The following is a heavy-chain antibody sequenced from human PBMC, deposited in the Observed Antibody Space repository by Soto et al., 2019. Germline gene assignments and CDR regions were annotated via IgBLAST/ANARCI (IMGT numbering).Heavy chain of an antibody. D-gene: IGHD2-2*02. CDR2: ISSSSSYI. V-gene: IGHV3-21*01. Sequence: GGSLRLSCAASGFTFSSYSMNWVRQAPGKGLEWVSSISSSSSYIYYADSVKGRITISRDNAKNSLYLQMNSLRAEDTAVYYCAGGPCSSTSCYRYYGMDVWGQGTTVTVSS. CDR1: GFTFSSYS. J-gene: IGHJ6*02. CDR3: AGGPCSSTSCYRYYGMDV.